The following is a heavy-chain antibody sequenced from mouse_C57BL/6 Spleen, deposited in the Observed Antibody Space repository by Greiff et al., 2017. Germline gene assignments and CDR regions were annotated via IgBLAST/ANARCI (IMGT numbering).Heavy chain of an antibody. J-gene: IGHJ2*01. Sequence: VQVVESEGGLVQPGSSMQLSCTASGFTFSDYYMAWVRQVPETGLEWVSNINYDGSSTYYLDSLKSRFIISRDNEKNILYLQMSSLKSEDTATYYCARDRGSRGSFDYWGQGTTLTVSS. D-gene: IGHD1-1*01. CDR2: INYDGSST. CDR3: ARDRGSRGSFDY. CDR1: GFTFSDYY. V-gene: IGHV5-16*01.